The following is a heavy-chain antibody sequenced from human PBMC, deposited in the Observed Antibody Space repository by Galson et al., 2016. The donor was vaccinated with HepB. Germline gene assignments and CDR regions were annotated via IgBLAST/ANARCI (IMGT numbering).Heavy chain of an antibody. CDR1: GFTFSTYG. CDR3: ARDRLASGNHRDY. D-gene: IGHD4-23*01. J-gene: IGHJ4*02. V-gene: IGHV3-33*01. CDR2: IWHDGSNK. Sequence: SLRLSCAASGFTFSTYGMHWVRQAPGKGLEWVAVIWHDGSNKYYADSVKGRFTISRDSSTLYLQMNSLRGEDTAVYYCARDRLASGNHRDYWGQGTLVTVSS.